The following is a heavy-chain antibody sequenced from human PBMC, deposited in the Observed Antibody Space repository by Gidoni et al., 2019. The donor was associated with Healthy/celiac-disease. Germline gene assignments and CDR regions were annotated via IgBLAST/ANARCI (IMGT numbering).Heavy chain of an antibody. CDR1: GFTFRSYA. CDR2: ISGSGGST. D-gene: IGHD6-13*01. Sequence: EWQLLESGGGLVQPGGSLRLSCAAAGFTFRSYAMSWVRQAPGKGLEWVSAISGSGGSTYYADSVKGRFTISRDNSKNPLYLQMNSLRAEDTAVYYCAKDSVAAAGCFDYWGQGTLVTVSS. V-gene: IGHV3-23*01. J-gene: IGHJ4*02. CDR3: AKDSVAAAGCFDY.